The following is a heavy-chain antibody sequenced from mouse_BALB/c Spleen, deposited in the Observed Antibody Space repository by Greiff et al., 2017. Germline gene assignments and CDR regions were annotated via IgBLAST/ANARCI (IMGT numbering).Heavy chain of an antibody. CDR3: TRGLGNFDY. V-gene: IGHV6-6*02. J-gene: IGHJ2*01. CDR1: GFTFSNYW. Sequence: EVQGVESGGGLVQPGGSMKLSCVASGFTFSNYWMNWVRQSPEKGLEWVAEIRLKSNNYATHYAESVKGRFTISRDDSKSSVYLQMNNLRAEDTGIYYCTRGLGNFDYWGQGTTLTVSS. CDR2: IRLKSNNYAT.